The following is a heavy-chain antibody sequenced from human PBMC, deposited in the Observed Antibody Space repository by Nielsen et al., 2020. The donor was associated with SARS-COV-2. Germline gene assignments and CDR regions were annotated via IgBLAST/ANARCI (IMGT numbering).Heavy chain of an antibody. V-gene: IGHV3-9*01. CDR1: GFTFDDYA. CDR2: ISWNSGSI. J-gene: IGHJ6*03. D-gene: IGHD2-2*01. CDR3: AYCSSTSCYGESYYYYYMDV. Sequence: GGSLRLSCAASGFTFDDYAMHWVRQAPGKGLEWVSGISWNSGSIGYADSVKGRFTISRDNAKNSLYLQMNSLRAEDTALYYCAYCSSTSCYGESYYYYYMDVWGKGTTVTVSS.